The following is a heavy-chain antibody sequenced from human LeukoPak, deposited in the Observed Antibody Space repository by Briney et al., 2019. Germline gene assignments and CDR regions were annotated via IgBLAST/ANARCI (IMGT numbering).Heavy chain of an antibody. CDR2: ISYDGSQK. J-gene: IGHJ4*02. CDR3: ARANSSSWHYFDD. V-gene: IGHV3-30*04. CDR1: GFTFSDYT. Sequence: PGRSLRLSCAASGFTFSDYTMHWVRQAPGKGLEWVAVISYDGSQKYYADSVTGRFTISRDNSKNTEYLHMNSLRAEDTAVFYCARANSSSWHYFDDWGQGTLATVSS. D-gene: IGHD6-13*01.